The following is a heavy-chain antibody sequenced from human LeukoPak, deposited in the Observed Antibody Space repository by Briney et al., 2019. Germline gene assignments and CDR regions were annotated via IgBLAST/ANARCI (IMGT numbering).Heavy chain of an antibody. Sequence: GGSLRLSCAASGFIFSDYSMNWVRQAPGKGLEWVSYISGSTITVYYADPVKGRFTISRDNAKNSLFLQMNSLRAEDTAVYYCARDRSTVTTWIDYWGQGTLVTVSS. CDR1: GFIFSDYS. D-gene: IGHD4-17*01. CDR3: ARDRSTVTTWIDY. CDR2: ISGSTITV. J-gene: IGHJ4*02. V-gene: IGHV3-48*04.